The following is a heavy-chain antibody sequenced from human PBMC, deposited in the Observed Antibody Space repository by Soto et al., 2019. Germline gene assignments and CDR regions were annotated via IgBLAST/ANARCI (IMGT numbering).Heavy chain of an antibody. CDR1: GFSFCSYD. J-gene: IGHJ6*04. V-gene: IGHV3-64*01. CDR2: VSRNGINT. Sequence: EEQLVQSGGGLVQPGVSLRLSCAASGFSFCSYDLFWVRQAPGEGLEYVSAVSRNGINTYYANSVKGRLTISRDNSKNIMYLQMGTLRAEDMAVYYCAITYYDFDVWGKGNTVIVSS. D-gene: IGHD3-3*01. CDR3: AITYYDFDV.